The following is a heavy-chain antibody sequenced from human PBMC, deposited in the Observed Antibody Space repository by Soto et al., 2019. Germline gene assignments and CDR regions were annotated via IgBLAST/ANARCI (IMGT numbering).Heavy chain of an antibody. CDR2: INAGNGIT. Sequence: ASVKVSCKASGYTFTNYGIHWVRQAPGQRLEWMGWINAGNGITKYSQKFQGRVIITRDTSASTAYMELSSLRSEDTAVFYCARAGYSSGWYHWYFDFWGRGTLVTVSS. CDR1: GYTFTNYG. CDR3: ARAGYSSGWYHWYFDF. D-gene: IGHD6-19*01. J-gene: IGHJ2*01. V-gene: IGHV1-3*01.